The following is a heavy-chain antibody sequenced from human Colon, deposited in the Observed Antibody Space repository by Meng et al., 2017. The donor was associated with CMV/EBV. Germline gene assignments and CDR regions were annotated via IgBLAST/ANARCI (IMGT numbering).Heavy chain of an antibody. D-gene: IGHD3-10*01. Sequence: SETLSLTCTVSGGSISSSSYFWVWIRQPPGKGLEWIGSLSYTGATNYNASLKSRVAISVDTSKNQFSLRLSSVTAADTAVYYCARDRNYFGSGTYLAYWGQGTLVTVSS. CDR1: GGSISSSSYF. J-gene: IGHJ4*02. CDR3: ARDRNYFGSGTYLAY. CDR2: LSYTGAT. V-gene: IGHV4-39*07.